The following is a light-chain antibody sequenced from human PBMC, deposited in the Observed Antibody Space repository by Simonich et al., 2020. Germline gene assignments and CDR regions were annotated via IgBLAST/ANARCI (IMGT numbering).Light chain of an antibody. J-gene: IGLJ3*02. V-gene: IGLV6-57*03. CDR2: EDN. CDR1: SVSIPSNY. Sequence: NFMLTQPPSVSESPGQTVTISCTRSSVSIPSNYVQWYQQRPGRAPTTVIYEDNQRPSGVPDRFSGSIDRSSNSASLTISGLKTEDEADYYCQSYDSSNRVFGGGTKLTVL. CDR3: QSYDSSNRV.